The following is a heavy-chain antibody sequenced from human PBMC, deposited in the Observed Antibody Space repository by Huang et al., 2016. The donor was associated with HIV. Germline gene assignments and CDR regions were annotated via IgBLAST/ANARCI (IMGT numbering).Heavy chain of an antibody. D-gene: IGHD2-15*01. CDR2: FYFDDSDA. J-gene: IGHJ3*02. CDR1: RYNFAGYW. Sequence: EVQLVQSGAEVKRPGESLKISCKGSRYNFAGYWIGWVRQMPGKGLEWMGRFYFDDSDASYSPSLQGQVTISADTSLYSSYLQWTSLRASDTAIFYCARRRRGGFDIWGQGTLVTVSS. CDR3: ARRRRGGFDI. V-gene: IGHV5-51*03.